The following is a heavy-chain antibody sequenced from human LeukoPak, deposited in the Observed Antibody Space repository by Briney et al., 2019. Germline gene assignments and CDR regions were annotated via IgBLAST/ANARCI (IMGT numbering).Heavy chain of an antibody. V-gene: IGHV6-1*01. CDR3: ATENAGFDI. J-gene: IGHJ3*02. Sequence: SQTLSLTCAISGDSVSSNSGVWNWIRQSPSRGLEWLGRTYYRSQWHNGYEVSVKSRITIKPDTSKNQFSLQLNSVAPEDTAVYYCATENAGFDIWGQGTMVTVSS. CDR1: GDSVSSNSGV. CDR2: TYYRSQWHN. D-gene: IGHD2-8*01.